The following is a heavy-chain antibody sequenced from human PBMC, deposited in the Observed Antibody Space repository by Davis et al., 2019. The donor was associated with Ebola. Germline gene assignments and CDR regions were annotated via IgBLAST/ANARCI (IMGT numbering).Heavy chain of an antibody. J-gene: IGHJ3*02. CDR3: ARGRPSAFDI. Sequence: GESLKISCAASGFTFSDNYMSWIRQAPGKGLEWVSYISSSRSYTNHADSVKGRFTISRDNAKNSLYLQMNSLRVEDTAVYYCARGRPSAFDIWCQGTMVTVSS. CDR1: GFTFSDNY. CDR2: ISSSRSYT. V-gene: IGHV3-11*06.